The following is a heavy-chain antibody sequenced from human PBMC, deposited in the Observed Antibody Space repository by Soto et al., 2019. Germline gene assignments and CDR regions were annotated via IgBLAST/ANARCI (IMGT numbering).Heavy chain of an antibody. Sequence: QVQLVESGGGVVQPGRSLRLSCAASGFTFSSYGMHWVRQAPGKGLEGVAVISYDGSNKYYADSVKGRFTISRDNSKNTLYLQMNSLRAEDTAVYYCAKAISYYFDYWGQGTLVTVSS. D-gene: IGHD1-1*01. V-gene: IGHV3-30*18. CDR1: GFTFSSYG. CDR2: ISYDGSNK. CDR3: AKAISYYFDY. J-gene: IGHJ4*02.